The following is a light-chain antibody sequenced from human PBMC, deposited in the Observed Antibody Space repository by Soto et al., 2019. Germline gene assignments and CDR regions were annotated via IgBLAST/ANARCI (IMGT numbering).Light chain of an antibody. V-gene: IGKV3-20*01. Sequence: EIVMTQSRTTLSVSPGPRATLPCRATQSVSGTLAWYQRKPGQAPRLLIYGASSRATGIPDRFSGSGYGTDFNLTISRLETEDFSVYYCQQYATTPFTFGPGTKVDI. CDR1: QSVSGT. CDR2: GAS. J-gene: IGKJ3*01. CDR3: QQYATTPFT.